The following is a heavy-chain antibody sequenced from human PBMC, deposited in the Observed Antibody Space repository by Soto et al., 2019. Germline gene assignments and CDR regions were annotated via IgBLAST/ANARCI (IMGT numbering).Heavy chain of an antibody. D-gene: IGHD5-18*01. CDR1: GFTFSSYA. V-gene: IGHV3-23*01. CDR2: ISGSGGST. J-gene: IGHJ4*02. CDR3: AKGRVRNSYGFIFSTKPYYFDY. Sequence: GGSLRLSCAASGFTFSSYAMSWVRQAPGKGLEWVSAISGSGGSTYYADPVKGRFTISRDNSKNTLYLQRNSLRAEETAVYYCAKGRVRNSYGFIFSTKPYYFDYWGQGTLVTVSS.